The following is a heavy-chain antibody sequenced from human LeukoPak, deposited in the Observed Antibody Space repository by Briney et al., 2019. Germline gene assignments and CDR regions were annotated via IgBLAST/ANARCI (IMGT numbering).Heavy chain of an antibody. D-gene: IGHD2-2*01. CDR3: ARGAVGIVVVPAATSNYGMDV. J-gene: IGHJ6*02. Sequence: GASVKVSCKASGYTFTSYYMHWVRQAPGQGLEWMGIINPSGGSTSYAQKFQGRVTMTRDTSTSTVYMELSSLRSEDTAVYYCARGAVGIVVVPAATSNYGMDVWGQGTTVTVSS. CDR1: GYTFTSYY. CDR2: INPSGGST. V-gene: IGHV1-46*01.